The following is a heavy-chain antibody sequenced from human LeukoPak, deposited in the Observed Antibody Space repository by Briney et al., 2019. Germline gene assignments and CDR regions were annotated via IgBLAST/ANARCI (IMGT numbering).Heavy chain of an antibody. CDR3: ARSPAVWY. J-gene: IGHJ4*02. V-gene: IGHV3-23*01. CDR1: GFTFSSYA. CDR2: ITGGGGKA. D-gene: IGHD3-16*01. Sequence: PGGSLRLSCAASGFTFSSYAMNWVRQAPGKGLDWVSGITGGGGKAYFADSVKGRFTISRDNSKNTLYLQMNSLRAEDTAVYYCARSPAVWYWGQGTLVTVSS.